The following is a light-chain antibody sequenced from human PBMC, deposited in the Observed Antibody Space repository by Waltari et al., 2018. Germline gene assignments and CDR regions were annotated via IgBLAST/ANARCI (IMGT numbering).Light chain of an antibody. CDR1: QSVSRA. Sequence: EIVLTQPPGTLSLSLGERATLSCRASQSVSRALTWSQQKPGQAPRLLLYGASTRATGIPDRFSESGSGTDFSLTISRLEPVDFAVYYCQHYLRLPVTFGQGTTVEI. CDR2: GAS. CDR3: QHYLRLPVT. J-gene: IGKJ1*01. V-gene: IGKV3-20*01.